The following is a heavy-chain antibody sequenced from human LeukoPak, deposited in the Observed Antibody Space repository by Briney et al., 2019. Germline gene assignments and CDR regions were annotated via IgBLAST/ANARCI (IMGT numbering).Heavy chain of an antibody. J-gene: IGHJ4*02. CDR1: GYTFTGYY. CDR2: INPNSGGT. Sequence: GASVKVSCKASGYTFTGYYMHWVRQAPGQGLEWMGWINPNSGGTNYAQKFQGRVTMPRDTSISTVYMELRRLRSDDTAVYYCARGWYQLLSSFYFYSCGQGTLVTVSS. CDR3: ARGWYQLLSSFYFYS. D-gene: IGHD2-2*01. V-gene: IGHV1-2*02.